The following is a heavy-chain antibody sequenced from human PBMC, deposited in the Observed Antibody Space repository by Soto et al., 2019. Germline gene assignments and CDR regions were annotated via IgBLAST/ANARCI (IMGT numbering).Heavy chain of an antibody. V-gene: IGHV3-23*01. CDR1: GFTFSSYA. J-gene: IGHJ4*02. CDR3: ARDRSYYDSSGSYSPPY. D-gene: IGHD3-22*01. Sequence: PGGSLSLSCAASGFTFSSYAMNWVRQAPGKGLEWVSAISGSAATTHFADSVKGRFTISRDNSKNTLYLQMNSLRAEDTAVYYCARDRSYYDSSGSYSPPYWGQGTLVTVLL. CDR2: ISGSAATT.